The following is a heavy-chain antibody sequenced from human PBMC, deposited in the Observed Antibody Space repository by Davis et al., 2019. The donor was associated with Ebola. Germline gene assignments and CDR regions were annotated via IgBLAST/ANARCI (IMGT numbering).Heavy chain of an antibody. CDR2: ITPNSGDT. V-gene: IGHV1-2*02. CDR1: GYTFTDYY. Sequence: ASVKVSCKASGYTFTDYYMHWVRQAPGQGLEWMGWITPNSGDTNYAPKFQGRVTMTRDTSISTAYMELSRLRSDDTAVYYCARYYYDSSGYYYPFDYWGQGTLVTVSS. D-gene: IGHD3-22*01. J-gene: IGHJ4*02. CDR3: ARYYYDSSGYYYPFDY.